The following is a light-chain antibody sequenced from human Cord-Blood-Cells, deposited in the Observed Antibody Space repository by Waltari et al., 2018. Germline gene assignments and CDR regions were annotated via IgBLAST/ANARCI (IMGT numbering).Light chain of an antibody. CDR3: CSYAGSWV. V-gene: IGLV2-11*01. J-gene: IGLJ3*02. CDR1: SSAVGGYNY. CDR2: DVS. Sequence: QSALTQPRSVSGSPGQTVTISCTGTSSAVGGYNYVSWYQQQPCKAPKLMIYDVSKRPSGVPDRFSGSKSGNTASLTISGLQAEDEADYYCCSYAGSWVFGGGTKLTVL.